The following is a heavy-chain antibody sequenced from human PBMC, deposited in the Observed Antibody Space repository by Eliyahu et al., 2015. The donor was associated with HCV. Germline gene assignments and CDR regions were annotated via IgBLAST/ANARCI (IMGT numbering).Heavy chain of an antibody. CDR3: AKDLPYDFWSGYSPFDY. CDR2: ISGSGGST. CDR1: GFTFRSXA. D-gene: IGHD3-3*01. J-gene: IGHJ4*02. Sequence: EVQLLESGGGLVQPGGSLXLSCAASGFTFRSXAMSWVRQAPGKGLEWVSAISGSGGSTYYADSVKGRFTISRDNSKNTLYLQMNSLRAEDTAVYYCAKDLPYDFWSGYSPFDYWGQGTLVTVSS. V-gene: IGHV3-23*01.